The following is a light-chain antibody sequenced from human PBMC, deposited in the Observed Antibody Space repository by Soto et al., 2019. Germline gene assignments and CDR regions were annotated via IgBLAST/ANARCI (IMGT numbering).Light chain of an antibody. CDR2: AAS. CDR1: QSVNTW. V-gene: IGKV1-5*01. J-gene: IGKJ4*01. Sequence: DIQMTQSPSTLSASVGDRVTITCRASQSVNTWLAWYQQRPGKAPKLLIYAASSLQSGVPSRFSGSGSGTDFTLAISSLQSEDFAVYYCHQYNTWPLTFGGGTKVDIK. CDR3: HQYNTWPLT.